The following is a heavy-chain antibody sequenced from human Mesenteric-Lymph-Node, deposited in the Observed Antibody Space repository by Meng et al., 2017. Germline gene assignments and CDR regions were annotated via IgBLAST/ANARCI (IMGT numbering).Heavy chain of an antibody. CDR1: GFTFSKAW. V-gene: IGHV3-15*01. D-gene: IGHD1-26*01. CDR2: IKSKTDGGTT. CDR3: ARWTSGRCDS. Sequence: EVQLVESGGGLVKPGESLRLSCAASGFTFSKAWMNWVRQAPGKGLEWVARIKSKTDGGTTDYAAPVKGRFTISRDDAKSTMYLQMNSLKTEDTAVYYCARWTSGRCDSWGQGTMVTVSS. J-gene: IGHJ4*02.